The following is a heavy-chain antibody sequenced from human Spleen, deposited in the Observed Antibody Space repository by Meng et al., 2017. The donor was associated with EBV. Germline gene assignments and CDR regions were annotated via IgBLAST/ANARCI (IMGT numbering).Heavy chain of an antibody. Sequence: QRARTEAGRRQVKSWVTLALSCTDSGGSIRSFYYRGWVRHPPGRGLEWSGSVHYSGSTYYSPSLKSRITVSVDTSKNQFSLRLTSVTAADTAVYYCARPFPSIVSPRLDPFGDWGQGTLVTVSS. V-gene: IGHV4-39*01. J-gene: IGHJ4*02. D-gene: IGHD5/OR15-5a*01. CDR2: VHYSGST. CDR3: ARPFPSIVSPRLDPFGD. CDR1: GGSIRSFYY.